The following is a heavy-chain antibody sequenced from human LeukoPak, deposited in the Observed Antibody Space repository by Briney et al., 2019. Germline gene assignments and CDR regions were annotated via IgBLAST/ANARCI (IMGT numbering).Heavy chain of an antibody. CDR2: IYTSGST. Sequence: PSETLSLTCTVSGVSISSYYWSWIRQPAGKGLEWIGRIYTSGSTNYNPSLKSRVTMSVDTSKNQFSLKLSSVTAADTAVYYCARDRFLEWLYNWFDPWGQGTLVTVSS. CDR3: ARDRFLEWLYNWFDP. D-gene: IGHD3-3*01. CDR1: GVSISSYY. J-gene: IGHJ5*02. V-gene: IGHV4-4*07.